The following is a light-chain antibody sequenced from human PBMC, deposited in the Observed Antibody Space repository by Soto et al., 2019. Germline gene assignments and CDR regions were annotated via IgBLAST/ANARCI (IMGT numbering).Light chain of an antibody. J-gene: IGKJ5*01. CDR2: DAS. CDR1: QNVDMF. Sequence: EIVLTQSPVTLFLSPGERATLSCRASQNVDMFLAWYQQKPGQAPRLLIYDASNRATGTPARFSGSGSGTDFTLTISSLEPEDFAVHYCQQRRDWPLTFGQGTRLGIK. V-gene: IGKV3-11*01. CDR3: QQRRDWPLT.